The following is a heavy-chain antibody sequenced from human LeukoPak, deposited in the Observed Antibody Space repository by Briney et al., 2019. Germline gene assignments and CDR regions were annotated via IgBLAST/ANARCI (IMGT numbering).Heavy chain of an antibody. CDR2: IYYSGST. Sequence: PSETLSLPFTVSGGSISSSSYYWGWIRPPPGKGLEWVGNIYYSGSTYYNPSLKSRVTISVVTSNNQFSLKLSSVTAADTAVYYCAGIPPPFRCSAGSCYSNAFDIWGQGTMVTVSS. V-gene: IGHV4-39*07. J-gene: IGHJ3*02. CDR3: AGIPPPFRCSAGSCYSNAFDI. D-gene: IGHD2-15*01. CDR1: GGSISSSSYY.